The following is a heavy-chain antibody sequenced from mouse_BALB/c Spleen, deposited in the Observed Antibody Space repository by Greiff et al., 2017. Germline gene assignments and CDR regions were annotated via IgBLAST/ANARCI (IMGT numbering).Heavy chain of an antibody. Sequence: QVQLQQSGPGLVQPSQSLSITCTASGFSLTSYGVHWVRQSPGKGLEWLGVIWSGGSTDYNAAFISRLSISKDNSKSQVFFTMNSLQANDTAIYYCASPAIGTTGYAVDYWGQGTSVTVSA. D-gene: IGHD2-14*01. CDR3: ASPAIGTTGYAVDY. CDR2: IWSGGST. J-gene: IGHJ4*01. V-gene: IGHV2-2*02. CDR1: GFSLTSYG.